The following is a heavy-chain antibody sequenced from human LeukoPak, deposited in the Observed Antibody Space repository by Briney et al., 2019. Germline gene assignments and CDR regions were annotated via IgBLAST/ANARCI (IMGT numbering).Heavy chain of an antibody. V-gene: IGHV1-18*01. CDR2: ISAYNGNT. D-gene: IGHD3-10*01. CDR3: ATSSSYGRFDY. J-gene: IGHJ4*02. CDR1: GYAFTSYG. Sequence: ASVKVSCKASGYAFTSYGISWVRQAPGQGLEWMGWISAYNGNTNYARKLQGRVTMTTDTSTSTAYMELRSLRSDDTAVYYCATSSSYGRFDYWGQGTLVTVSS.